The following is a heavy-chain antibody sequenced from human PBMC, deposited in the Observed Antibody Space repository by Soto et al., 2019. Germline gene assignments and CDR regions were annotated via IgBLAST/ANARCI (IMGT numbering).Heavy chain of an antibody. J-gene: IGHJ4*02. CDR3: ARHLAAGDV. V-gene: IGHV1-46*01. CDR2: INPTGGST. D-gene: IGHD2-8*02. Sequence: QVQLVQSGAEVKKPGASVKVSCKASGYTFINYYIHWVRQAPGHGLEWMAIINPTGGSTNYAQKFQSRLTLTMDTSTTTVYMELSSLTSEDTAIYYCARHLAAGDVWGRGTLVSVSS. CDR1: GYTFINYY.